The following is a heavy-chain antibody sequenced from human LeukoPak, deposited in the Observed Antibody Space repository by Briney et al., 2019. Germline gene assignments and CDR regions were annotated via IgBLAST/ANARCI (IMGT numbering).Heavy chain of an antibody. CDR3: ARAAITMVRGVIINWFDP. J-gene: IGHJ5*02. Sequence: SETLSLTCAVYGGSFSGYYWSWIRQPPGKGLEWIGEINHSGSTNYNPSLKSRVTISVDTSKNQFSLKLSSVTAADTAVYYCARAAITMVRGVIINWFDPWGQGTLVTVSS. D-gene: IGHD3-10*01. CDR2: INHSGST. V-gene: IGHV4-34*01. CDR1: GGSFSGYY.